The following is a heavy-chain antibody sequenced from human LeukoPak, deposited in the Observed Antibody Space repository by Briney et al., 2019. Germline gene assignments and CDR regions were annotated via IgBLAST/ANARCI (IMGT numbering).Heavy chain of an antibody. CDR3: ARGWWGTDYGWTNWFDP. J-gene: IGHJ5*02. D-gene: IGHD4-17*01. Sequence: ASVKISCKASGYTFNSYYMNWVRQAPGQGLEWMGKINPSGGSTGYAQKFQGRVTMTRDTSTSTVYMELSSLKYEDTAVYYCARGWWGTDYGWTNWFDPWGQGTLVTVSS. V-gene: IGHV1-46*02. CDR1: GYTFNSYY. CDR2: INPSGGST.